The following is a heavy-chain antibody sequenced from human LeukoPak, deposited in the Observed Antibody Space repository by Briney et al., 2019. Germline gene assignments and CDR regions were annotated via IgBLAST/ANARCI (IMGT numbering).Heavy chain of an antibody. V-gene: IGHV3-7*01. J-gene: IGHJ4*02. D-gene: IGHD6-6*01. CDR1: GFTFTNNW. CDR3: VRALGSSSADY. Sequence: GGSLTLSCAASGFTFTNNWMSWVRQAPGKGLEWVANIKHDGSEKYYVDSVEGRFTISRDNAKNSLSLQMNSLRGEDTAVYYCVRALGSSSADYWGQGTLVTVS. CDR2: IKHDGSEK.